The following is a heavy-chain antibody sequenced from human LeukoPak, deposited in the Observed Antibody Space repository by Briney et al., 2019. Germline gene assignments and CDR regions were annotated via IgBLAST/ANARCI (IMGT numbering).Heavy chain of an antibody. CDR3: AREKWELLPHYYYYMDV. J-gene: IGHJ6*03. V-gene: IGHV1-18*01. D-gene: IGHD1-26*01. Sequence: GASVKVSCKASGYTFTSYGISWVRQAPGQGLEWMGWISAYNGNTNYAQKLQGRVTMTTDTSTSTAYMELRSLRSDDTAVYYCAREKWELLPHYYYYMDVWGKGTTVTVSS. CDR2: ISAYNGNT. CDR1: GYTFTSYG.